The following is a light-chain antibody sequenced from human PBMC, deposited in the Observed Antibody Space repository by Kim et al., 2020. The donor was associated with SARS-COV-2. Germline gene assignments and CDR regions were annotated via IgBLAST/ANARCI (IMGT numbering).Light chain of an antibody. J-gene: IGLJ3*02. CDR1: SSDVGGYNY. CDR3: SSYAGSNNPL. CDR2: EVS. Sequence: QSALTQPPSASGSPGQSVTISCTGTSSDVGGYNYVSWYQQHPGKAPKLMIYEVSKRPSGVPDRFSGSKSGNTASLTVSGLQAEDEADYYCSSYAGSNNPLFGGGPKLTVL. V-gene: IGLV2-8*01.